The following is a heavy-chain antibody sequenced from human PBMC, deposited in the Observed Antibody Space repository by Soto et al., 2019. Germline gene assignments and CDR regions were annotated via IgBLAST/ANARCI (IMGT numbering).Heavy chain of an antibody. CDR2: INHSEST. V-gene: IGHV4-34*01. CDR1: GGSFSGYY. Sequence: RSLTCAVYGGSFSGYYWSWIRQPPGKGLEWIGEINHSESTNYNPSLKSRVTISVDTSKNQFSLKLSSVTAADTAVYYCARGGDYDFWSGYYNWFDPWGQGTLVTVSS. D-gene: IGHD3-3*01. J-gene: IGHJ5*02. CDR3: ARGGDYDFWSGYYNWFDP.